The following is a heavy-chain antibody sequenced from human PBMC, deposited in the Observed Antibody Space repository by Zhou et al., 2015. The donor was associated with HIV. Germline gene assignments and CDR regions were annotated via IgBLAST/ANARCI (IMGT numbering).Heavy chain of an antibody. D-gene: IGHD6-13*01. CDR3: ARSERSSSWYEGVDGWFDP. Sequence: QVQLVQSGAEVKKPGASVKVSCKASGYTFTGYYMHWVRQAPGQGLEWMGRINPNSGGTNYAQKFQGRVTMTRDTSISTAYMELSRLRSDDTAVYYCARSERSSSWYEGVDGWFDPWGQGTLVTVSS. V-gene: IGHV1-2*06. CDR2: INPNSGGT. CDR1: GYTFTGYY. J-gene: IGHJ5*02.